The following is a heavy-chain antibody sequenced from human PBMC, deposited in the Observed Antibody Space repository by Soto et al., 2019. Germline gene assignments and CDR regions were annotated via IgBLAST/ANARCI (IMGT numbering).Heavy chain of an antibody. Sequence: SETLSLTCAVSGYSLSSGYYWGWIRQHPGKGLEWIGSIYHSGSTYYNPSLKSRVTISVDTSKNQFSLKPSSVTAADTAVYYCARVSTSIAARPNPYYYYGMDVWGQGTTVTVSS. V-gene: IGHV4-38-2*01. CDR3: ARVSTSIAARPNPYYYYGMDV. CDR1: GYSLSSGYY. J-gene: IGHJ6*02. CDR2: IYHSGST. D-gene: IGHD6-6*01.